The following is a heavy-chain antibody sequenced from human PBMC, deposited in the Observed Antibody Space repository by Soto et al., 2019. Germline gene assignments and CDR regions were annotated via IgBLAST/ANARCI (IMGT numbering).Heavy chain of an antibody. CDR1: GYNFAGYW. CDR3: ARGGVSTRTFDY. D-gene: IGHD3-3*01. CDR2: IYPSDSDT. J-gene: IGHJ4*02. V-gene: IGHV5-51*01. Sequence: PGESLKISCKGSGYNFAGYWIAWARQMPGKGLELMGIIYPSDSDTRYRPSFQGQVTISADKSISSAYLQWSSLRASDTAMYYCARGGVSTRTFDYWGQGTQSPSPQ.